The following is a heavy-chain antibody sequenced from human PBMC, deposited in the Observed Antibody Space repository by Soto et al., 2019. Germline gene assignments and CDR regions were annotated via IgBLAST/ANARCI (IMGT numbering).Heavy chain of an antibody. CDR3: ARDGAQAGIFRANWFDP. CDR2: IHYRGSA. V-gene: IGHV4-30-4*01. J-gene: IGHJ5*02. Sequence: QVQLQESGPGLVKPSQTLSLTCTVSGGSLSSDDYYWTWIRQPPGKGLEWIGYIHYRGSAHYNPSLKSRVTLSIDTSKNQFSLKVSSVTAADTAVYYCARDGAQAGIFRANWFDPWGQGTLVTVSS. D-gene: IGHD3-3*02. CDR1: GGSLSSDDYY.